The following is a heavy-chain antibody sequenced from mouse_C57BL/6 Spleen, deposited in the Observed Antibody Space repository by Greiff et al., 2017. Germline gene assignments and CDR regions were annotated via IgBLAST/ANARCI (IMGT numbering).Heavy chain of an antibody. Sequence: DVQLQESGAELVRPGASVKLSCTASGFNIKDYYMHWVKQRPEQGLEWIGRIDPEDGDTEYAPKFQGKATMTADTSSNTAYLQLSSLTSEDTAVYYCTTSITTVVASYYFDYWGQGTTLTVSS. CDR1: GFNIKDYY. J-gene: IGHJ2*01. V-gene: IGHV14-1*01. CDR2: IDPEDGDT. D-gene: IGHD1-1*01. CDR3: TTSITTVVASYYFDY.